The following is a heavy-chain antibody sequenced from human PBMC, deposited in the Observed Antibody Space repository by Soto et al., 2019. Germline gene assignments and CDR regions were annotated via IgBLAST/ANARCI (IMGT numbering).Heavy chain of an antibody. J-gene: IGHJ4*02. Sequence: PSETLSLTCTVSGGSISSGDYYWSWIRQPPGKGLEWIGYIYYSGSTYYNPSLKSRVTISVDTSKNQFSLKLSSVTAADTAVYYCARGSYCGGDCFDYWGQGTLVTVSS. CDR2: IYYSGST. CDR1: GGSISSGDYY. V-gene: IGHV4-30-4*01. D-gene: IGHD2-21*01. CDR3: ARGSYCGGDCFDY.